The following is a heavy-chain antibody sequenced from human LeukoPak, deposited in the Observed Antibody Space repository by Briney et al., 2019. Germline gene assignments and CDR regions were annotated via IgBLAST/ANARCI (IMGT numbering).Heavy chain of an antibody. J-gene: IGHJ3*02. CDR3: ARNVLRFLEWIQAFDI. Sequence: SVKVSCKASGGTFSSYAISWVRQAPGQGLEWMGGIIPIFGTANYAQKFQGRVTITADKSTSTAYMELSSLRSEDTAVYYCARNVLRFLEWIQAFDIWGQGTMVTVSS. CDR1: GGTFSSYA. V-gene: IGHV1-69*06. D-gene: IGHD3-3*01. CDR2: IIPIFGTA.